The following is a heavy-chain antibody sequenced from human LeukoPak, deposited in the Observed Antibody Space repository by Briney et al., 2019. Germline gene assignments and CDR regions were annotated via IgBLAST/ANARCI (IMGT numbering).Heavy chain of an antibody. CDR3: ARDRGWLVRVFDFDY. Sequence: ASVKVSCKASGGTFSSYAISWVRQAPGQGLEWMGWISAYNGNTNYAQKLQGRVTMTTDTSTSTAYMELRSLRSDDTAVYYCARDRGWLVRVFDFDYWGQGTLVTVSS. CDR2: ISAYNGNT. D-gene: IGHD6-19*01. CDR1: GGTFSSYA. J-gene: IGHJ4*02. V-gene: IGHV1-18*01.